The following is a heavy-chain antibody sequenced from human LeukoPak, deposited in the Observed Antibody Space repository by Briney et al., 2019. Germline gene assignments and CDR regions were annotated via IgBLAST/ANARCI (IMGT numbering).Heavy chain of an antibody. Sequence: GGSLRLSCAASGFTFSTYSMNWVRQAPGKGLEWVSSISSSSSYRYYADSVKGRFTISRDNAKNSLYLQMNSLRAEDTAVYYCAKESVRYYGSGSYTFDYWGQGTLVTVSS. J-gene: IGHJ4*02. CDR1: GFTFSTYS. CDR2: ISSSSSYR. V-gene: IGHV3-21*01. CDR3: AKESVRYYGSGSYTFDY. D-gene: IGHD3-10*01.